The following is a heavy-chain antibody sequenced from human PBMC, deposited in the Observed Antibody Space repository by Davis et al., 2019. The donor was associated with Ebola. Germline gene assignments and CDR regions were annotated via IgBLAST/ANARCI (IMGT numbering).Heavy chain of an antibody. D-gene: IGHD5-12*01. V-gene: IGHV3-66*01. CDR1: APIVTSNY. CDR2: IYSGGIT. Sequence: PGGSRRPSFPLLAPIVTSNYTSWVRQPPGKVLEWVSVIYSGGITYYADSVKGRFTISRDNSKNTLYLQMNSLGDEDTAVYYCARDLAYAFDIWGQGTMVTVSS. CDR3: ARDLAYAFDI. J-gene: IGHJ3*02.